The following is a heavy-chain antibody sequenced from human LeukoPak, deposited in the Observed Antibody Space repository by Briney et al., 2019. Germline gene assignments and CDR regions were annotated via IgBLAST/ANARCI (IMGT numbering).Heavy chain of an antibody. V-gene: IGHV3-64*01. CDR1: GFSFDAYT. CDR3: ARDTDARNWNGLFDH. CDR2: ISSNGGST. J-gene: IGHJ4*02. Sequence: PGGSLRLSCAASGFSFDAYTMHWVRQAPGKGLEYVSAISSNGGSTYYANSVRGRFTISRDNSKNTLFVQMGSLRAEDTAVYYCARDTDARNWNGLFDHWGQGTLVTVSS. D-gene: IGHD1-1*01.